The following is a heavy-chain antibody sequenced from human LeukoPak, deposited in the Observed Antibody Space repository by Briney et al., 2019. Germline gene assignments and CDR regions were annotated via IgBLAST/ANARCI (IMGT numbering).Heavy chain of an antibody. J-gene: IGHJ3*02. Sequence: SETLSLTCTVSGGSISSYYWSWIRQPPGKGLEWIGYIYYSGSTNYNPSLKSRVTISVDTSKNQFSLKLSSVTAADTAVYYCARVTITMIGNDAFDIWGQGTMVTVSS. D-gene: IGHD3-22*01. CDR1: GGSISSYY. V-gene: IGHV4-59*01. CDR3: ARVTITMIGNDAFDI. CDR2: IYYSGST.